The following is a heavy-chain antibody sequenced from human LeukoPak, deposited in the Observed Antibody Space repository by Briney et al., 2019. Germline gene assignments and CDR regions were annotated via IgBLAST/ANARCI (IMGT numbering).Heavy chain of an antibody. CDR3: AKDLQGYCSGGSCRIIDY. Sequence: GRSLRLSCAASGFTLSSHGMHWVRQAPGKGLEWVAVISYDGTNKYYADSVKGRFTISRDNSKKTLFLQMNSLRAEDTAVYYRAKDLQGYCSGGSCRIIDYWGQGTLVTVSS. D-gene: IGHD2-15*01. V-gene: IGHV3-30*18. CDR2: ISYDGTNK. CDR1: GFTLSSHG. J-gene: IGHJ4*02.